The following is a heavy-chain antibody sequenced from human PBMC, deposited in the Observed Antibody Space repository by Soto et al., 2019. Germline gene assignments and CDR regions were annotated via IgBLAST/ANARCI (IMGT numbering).Heavy chain of an antibody. Sequence: EVQLLESGGGLVQPGGSLRLSCAASGFTFSSYAMSWVRQAPGKGLEWVSAISGSGGSTYYADSVKGRFTISRDNSKNTLYLQMNSLRAEDTAVYYCAKDARYDFWSGYYTLSWYFDLWGRGTLVTVSS. CDR2: ISGSGGST. V-gene: IGHV3-23*01. J-gene: IGHJ2*01. D-gene: IGHD3-3*01. CDR3: AKDARYDFWSGYYTLSWYFDL. CDR1: GFTFSSYA.